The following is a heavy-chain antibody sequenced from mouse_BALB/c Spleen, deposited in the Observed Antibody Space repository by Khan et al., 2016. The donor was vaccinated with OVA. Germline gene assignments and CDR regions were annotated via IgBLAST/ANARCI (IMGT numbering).Heavy chain of an antibody. CDR3: LRSLFYYGSAYEGFAY. CDR1: GYTFTSYV. J-gene: IGHJ3*01. V-gene: IGHV1S136*01. CDR2: ISPNSDGS. D-gene: IGHD1-1*01. Sequence: EVHVKQSGPELVKPGASVKMSCKASGYTFTSYVMHWVKQKPRQGLEWIGYISPNSDGSKYNEKFRGKATLTSAKSYSTAYMELSSLTSDDSAVYYCLRSLFYYGSAYEGFAYWGQGTLVTVSA.